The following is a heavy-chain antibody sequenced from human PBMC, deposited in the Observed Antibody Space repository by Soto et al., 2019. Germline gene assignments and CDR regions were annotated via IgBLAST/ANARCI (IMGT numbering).Heavy chain of an antibody. CDR2: ISYDGSKK. J-gene: IGHJ4*02. CDR3: AKDRVESGLGEIDY. CDR1: GFRFSNNG. Sequence: QVQLVESGGGVVQPGRSLRLSCAASGFRFSNNGMHWVRQAPGKGLEWVAIISYDGSKKYYADSVKGRFTISRDNSKNTLSLQMNSLRVEDTAIYYCAKDRVESGLGEIDYWGQGTLVTVSS. V-gene: IGHV3-30*18. D-gene: IGHD3-16*01.